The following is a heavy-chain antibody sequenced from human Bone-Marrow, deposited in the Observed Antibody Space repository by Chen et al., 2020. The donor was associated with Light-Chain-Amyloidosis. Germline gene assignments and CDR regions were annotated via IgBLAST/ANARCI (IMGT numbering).Heavy chain of an antibody. Sequence: QVQLVQSGAEVKRPGASVKVSCKVSGDSLTDLAIHWVRQAPGKGLEWVGGFDPEDEEMMYGKKVQGRVRMIEDTSTETAYMELTSLTSEDTAIYYCATDVDVGDYYETGFNYWGQGTLVTVSS. J-gene: IGHJ4*02. D-gene: IGHD3-22*01. CDR3: ATDVDVGDYYETGFNY. CDR1: GDSLTDLA. V-gene: IGHV1-24*01. CDR2: FDPEDEEM.